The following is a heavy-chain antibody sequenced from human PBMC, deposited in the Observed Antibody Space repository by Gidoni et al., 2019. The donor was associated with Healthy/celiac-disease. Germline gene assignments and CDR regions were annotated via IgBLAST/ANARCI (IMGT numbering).Heavy chain of an antibody. D-gene: IGHD6-19*01. V-gene: IGHV4-34*01. Sequence: QVQLQQWGAGLLKPSETLSLTWAVYGGSFSGYYWSWIRQPPGKGLEWIGEINHSGSTNYNPSLKSRVTISVDTSKNQFSLKLSSVTAADTAVYYCARGRGGSGWYPTGRAFDIWGQGTMVTVSS. J-gene: IGHJ3*02. CDR3: ARGRGGSGWYPTGRAFDI. CDR2: INHSGST. CDR1: GGSFSGYY.